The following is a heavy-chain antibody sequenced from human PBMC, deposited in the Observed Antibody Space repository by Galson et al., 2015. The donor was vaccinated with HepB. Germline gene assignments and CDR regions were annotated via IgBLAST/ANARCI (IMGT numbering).Heavy chain of an antibody. Sequence: LRLSCAASGFNFSRYSMSWVGQAPGKGLEWVSFISSTSSYISYADTVKGRFTISRDNAKNSLYLQMNSLRAEDTAVYSCARDYRPGFGSETYYPSWFDPWGQGTLVTVSS. CDR1: GFNFSRYS. D-gene: IGHD3-10*01. V-gene: IGHV3-21*01. CDR2: ISSTSSYI. J-gene: IGHJ5*02. CDR3: ARDYRPGFGSETYYPSWFDP.